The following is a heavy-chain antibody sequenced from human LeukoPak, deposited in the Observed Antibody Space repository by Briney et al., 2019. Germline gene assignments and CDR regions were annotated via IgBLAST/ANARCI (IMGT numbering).Heavy chain of an antibody. V-gene: IGHV4-39*01. CDR1: GGSIRSKVHY. CDR3: ARIAVVLRDRDVIAEFFQE. Sequence: SETLTLTCSVSGGSIRSKVHYWGWVRQPPGKGLAWIGTMYYSGNTYYNPSLESRLTLSVDTSNNQFSLRLTSVTAADTAVYYCARIAVVLRDRDVIAEFFQEWGQGTPVVVSS. CDR2: MYYSGNT. J-gene: IGHJ1*01. D-gene: IGHD3-3*01.